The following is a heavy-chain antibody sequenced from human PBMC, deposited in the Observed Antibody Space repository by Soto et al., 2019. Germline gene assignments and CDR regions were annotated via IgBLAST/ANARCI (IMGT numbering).Heavy chain of an antibody. CDR1: GGSISSGGYY. J-gene: IGHJ4*02. D-gene: IGHD3-9*01. V-gene: IGHV4-61*08. Sequence: SETLSLTCTVSGGSISSGGYYWSWIRQHPGKGLEWIGYISYSGGLKYNPSLKSRVTISVDTSKNQFSLKLNSVTAADTAVYYCARRLRYFDWSFDYWGQGTLVTVSS. CDR2: ISYSGGL. CDR3: ARRLRYFDWSFDY.